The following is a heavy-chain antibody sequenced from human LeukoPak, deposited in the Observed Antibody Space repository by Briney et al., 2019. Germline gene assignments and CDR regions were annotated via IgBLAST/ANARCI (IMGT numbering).Heavy chain of an antibody. CDR1: GHTFTGYY. D-gene: IGHD3-9*01. J-gene: IGHJ4*02. Sequence: GASVKVSCKASGHTFTGYYMHWVRQAPGQGLEWMGWINANSGGTNYAQKFQGRVTMTRDTSISTAYMELSSLRSEDTAVYYCARGIRARYFDWSPGYWGQGTLVTVSS. CDR3: ARGIRARYFDWSPGY. V-gene: IGHV1-2*02. CDR2: INANSGGT.